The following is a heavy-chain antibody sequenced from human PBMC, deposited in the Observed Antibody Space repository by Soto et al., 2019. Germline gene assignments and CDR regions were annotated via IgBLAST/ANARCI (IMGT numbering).Heavy chain of an antibody. J-gene: IGHJ6*02. CDR1: VFTFSSYA. Sequence: QTRGSLRLSCGASVFTFSSYAMSWVRQAPGKGLEWVSAISGSGGSTYYADSVKGRFTISRDNSKNTLYLQMNSLRAEDTAVYYCEKDRITIFGVAKLADYYYGMDVWGQGTTLTVS. V-gene: IGHV3-23*01. CDR3: EKDRITIFGVAKLADYYYGMDV. CDR2: ISGSGGST. D-gene: IGHD3-3*01.